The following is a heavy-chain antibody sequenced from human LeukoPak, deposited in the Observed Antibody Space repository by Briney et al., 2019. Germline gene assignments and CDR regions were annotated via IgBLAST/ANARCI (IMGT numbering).Heavy chain of an antibody. Sequence: SETLSLTCAVSGGSISSYYWIWIRQPPGKGLEWIGYIYYSGSTTYNPSLNSRVTISLDTSENQFSLKLSSVTAADTAVYYCARIVPYNFGYVDYWGQGTLVTVSS. V-gene: IGHV4-59*01. J-gene: IGHJ4*02. D-gene: IGHD5-18*01. CDR3: ARIVPYNFGYVDY. CDR1: GGSISSYY. CDR2: IYYSGST.